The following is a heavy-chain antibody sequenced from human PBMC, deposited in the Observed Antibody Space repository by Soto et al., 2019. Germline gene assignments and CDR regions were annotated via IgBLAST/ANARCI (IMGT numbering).Heavy chain of an antibody. Sequence: EVQMLESGGGLVQPGGSLRLSCAASGFIFSNYAMSWVRQAPGKGLEWVAGMGGANGEKYYADSVGGRFAISRDNSKITLLLQMSSVRAEDTAVYYCAKDRVNLSSVLYPFDIWGQGTMVTVSS. CDR1: GFIFSNYA. V-gene: IGHV3-23*01. J-gene: IGHJ3*02. D-gene: IGHD2-8*02. CDR2: MGGANGEK. CDR3: AKDRVNLSSVLYPFDI.